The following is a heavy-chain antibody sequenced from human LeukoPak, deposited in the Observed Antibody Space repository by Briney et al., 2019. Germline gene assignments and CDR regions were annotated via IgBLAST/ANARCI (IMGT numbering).Heavy chain of an antibody. Sequence: PGGSLRLSCAASGFTFSSYAMSWVRQAPGKGLEWVSAISGSGGSTYYADSVKGRFTISRDNSKNTLYLQMNSLRAEDTAVYYCAKVLSLWSGKGYFDYWGQGTLVTVSS. CDR2: ISGSGGST. CDR1: GFTFSSYA. V-gene: IGHV3-23*01. J-gene: IGHJ4*02. D-gene: IGHD3-3*01. CDR3: AKVLSLWSGKGYFDY.